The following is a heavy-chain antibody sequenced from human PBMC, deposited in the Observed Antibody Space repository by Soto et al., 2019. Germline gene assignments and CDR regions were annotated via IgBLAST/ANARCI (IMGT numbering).Heavy chain of an antibody. D-gene: IGHD1-26*01. CDR1: GGSISSYY. V-gene: IGHV4-59*01. CDR2: IYYSGST. Sequence: KTSETLSLTCTVSGGSISSYYWSWIRQPPGKGLEWIGYIYYSGSTNYNPSLKSRVTISVDTSKNQFSLKLSSVTAADTAVYYCARASGRHWAFDIWGQGTMVTVSS. CDR3: ARASGRHWAFDI. J-gene: IGHJ3*02.